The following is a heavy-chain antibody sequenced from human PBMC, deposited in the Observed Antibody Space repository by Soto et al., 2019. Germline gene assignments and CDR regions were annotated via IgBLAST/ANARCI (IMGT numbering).Heavy chain of an antibody. CDR2: IYSGGST. V-gene: IGHV3-53*02. D-gene: IGHD3-10*01. CDR3: ARTKRYYYGSGSYLVGMDV. Sequence: EVQLVETGGGLIQPGGALRLSCAASGFTVSSNYMSWVRQAPGKGLEWVSVIYSGGSTYYADSVKGRFTISRDNSKNTLYLQMNSLRAEDTAVYYCARTKRYYYGSGSYLVGMDVWGQGTTVTGSS. CDR1: GFTVSSNY. J-gene: IGHJ6*02.